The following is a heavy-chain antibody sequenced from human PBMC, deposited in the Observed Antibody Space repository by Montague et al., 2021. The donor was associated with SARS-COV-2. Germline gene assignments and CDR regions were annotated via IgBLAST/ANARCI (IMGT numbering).Heavy chain of an antibody. CDR3: AKDQVYSGSYFAD. D-gene: IGHD1-26*01. V-gene: IGHV3-23*01. J-gene: IGHJ4*02. CDR1: GFTFSSYA. CDR2: ITGSGGGT. Sequence: YLRLSCAASGFTFSSYAMSWVRQAPGKGLEWVSAITGSGGGTYYAGSVKGRFTISKDNSKNMLYLQMNSLRAEDTAVYYCAKDQVYSGSYFADWGQGTLVTVSS.